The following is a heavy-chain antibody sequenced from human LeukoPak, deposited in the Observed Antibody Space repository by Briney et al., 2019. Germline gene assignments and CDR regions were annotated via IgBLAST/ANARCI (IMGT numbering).Heavy chain of an antibody. D-gene: IGHD7-27*01. CDR2: MNPNSGNT. Sequence: GASVKVSCKASGYTFTSYDINWVRQATGQGLEWMGWMNPNSGNTGHAQKFQGRVTITRNTSISTAYMELSSLRSEDTAVYYCARVGDWGLYFDYWGQGTLVTVSS. J-gene: IGHJ4*02. CDR3: ARVGDWGLYFDY. CDR1: GYTFTSYD. V-gene: IGHV1-8*03.